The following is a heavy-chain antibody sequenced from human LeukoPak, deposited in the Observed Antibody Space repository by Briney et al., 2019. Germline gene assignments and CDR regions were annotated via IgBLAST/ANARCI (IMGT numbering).Heavy chain of an antibody. V-gene: IGHV5-51*01. CDR2: IYPGGSDT. CDR3: ARHRGIAVAGTFYPGWFDP. CDR1: GYSFTSYW. J-gene: IGHJ5*02. Sequence: GESLKISCKGSGYSFTSYWIGWVRQMPGKGLEWMGIIYPGGSDTRYSPSFQGQVTIPADKSISTAYLQWSSLKASDTAMYYCARHRGIAVAGTFYPGWFDPWGQGTLVTVSS. D-gene: IGHD6-19*01.